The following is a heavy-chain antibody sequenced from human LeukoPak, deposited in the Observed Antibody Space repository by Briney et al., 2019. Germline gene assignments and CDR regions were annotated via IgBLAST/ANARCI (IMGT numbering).Heavy chain of an antibody. Sequence: GGSLRLSYAASGFTFSSYGMDWVRQAPGKGLEWVAVISYDGSNKYYADSVKGRFTISRDNSKNTLYLQMNSLRAEDTAGYYCAKAPRDIVATVFFDYWGQGTLVTVSS. J-gene: IGHJ4*02. CDR3: AKAPRDIVATVFFDY. V-gene: IGHV3-30*18. CDR2: ISYDGSNK. CDR1: GFTFSSYG. D-gene: IGHD5-12*01.